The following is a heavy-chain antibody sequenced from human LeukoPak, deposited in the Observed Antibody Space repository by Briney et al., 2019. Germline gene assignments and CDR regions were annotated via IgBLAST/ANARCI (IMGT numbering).Heavy chain of an antibody. CDR2: ISYDGSNK. D-gene: IGHD6-13*01. CDR1: GFTFSSYA. CDR3: ARAGRYSSSWYFDY. J-gene: IGHJ4*02. Sequence: GGSLRLSCAASGFTFSSYAMHWVRQAPGKGLEWVAVISYDGSNKYYADSVKGRFTISRDNSKNTLYLQMNSLRAEDTAVYYCARAGRYSSSWYFDYWGQGTLVTVSS. V-gene: IGHV3-30-3*01.